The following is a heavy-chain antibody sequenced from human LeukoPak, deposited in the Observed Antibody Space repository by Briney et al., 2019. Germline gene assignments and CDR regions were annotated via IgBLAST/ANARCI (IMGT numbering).Heavy chain of an antibody. CDR1: GFTFSNYA. J-gene: IGHJ4*02. Sequence: GGSLRLSCAASGFTFSNYAMSWVRQAPGKGLEWVSAITGGGSGIYYADSMKSRFTISRDNSKNTLYLQKNSLRAEDTAVYYCAKWGDYDVLTGYYVSDYWGQGTLVTVSS. CDR3: AKWGDYDVLTGYYVSDY. D-gene: IGHD3-9*01. V-gene: IGHV3-23*01. CDR2: ITGGGSGI.